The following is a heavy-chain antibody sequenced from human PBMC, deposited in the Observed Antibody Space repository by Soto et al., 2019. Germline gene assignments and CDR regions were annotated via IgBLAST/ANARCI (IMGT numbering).Heavy chain of an antibody. CDR3: ARGGGGSSYGDRSYYFDY. Sequence: GASVKVSCKASGYTFTGYYMHWVRQAPGQGLEWMGWINPNSGGTNYAQKFQGWVTMTRDTSISTAYMELSRLRSDDTAVYYCARGGGGSSYGDRSYYFDYWGQGTVVTVSS. CDR2: INPNSGGT. CDR1: GYTFTGYY. D-gene: IGHD2-15*01. V-gene: IGHV1-2*04. J-gene: IGHJ4*02.